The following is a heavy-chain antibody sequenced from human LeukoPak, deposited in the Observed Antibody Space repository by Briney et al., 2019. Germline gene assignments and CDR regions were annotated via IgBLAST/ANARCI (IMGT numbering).Heavy chain of an antibody. J-gene: IGHJ4*02. Sequence: GGSLRLSCAVSGFTISNYATSWVRQAPGKGLEWVSAMSGSGGNIYYADSVKGRFTISRDNSKNTLYLQMNSLRAEDTAVYYCAKGGISLVRGSFDHWGQGTLVTVSS. CDR1: GFTISNYA. V-gene: IGHV3-23*01. CDR3: AKGGISLVRGSFDH. CDR2: MSGSGGNI. D-gene: IGHD3-10*01.